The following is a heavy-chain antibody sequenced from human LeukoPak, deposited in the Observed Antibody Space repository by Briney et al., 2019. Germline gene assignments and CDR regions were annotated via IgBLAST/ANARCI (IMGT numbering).Heavy chain of an antibody. J-gene: IGHJ3*02. D-gene: IGHD2-15*01. CDR1: GITFRNYW. Sequence: GGSLRLSCVASGITFRNYWMSWVRQAPGKGLEWVANINPDGSTGNYVHSVKGRFTLSRDNARNSLSLQMNSLRAEDTAVYYCATEPGIGYAFDIWGRGTMVTVSS. CDR2: INPDGSTG. V-gene: IGHV3-7*01. CDR3: ATEPGIGYAFDI.